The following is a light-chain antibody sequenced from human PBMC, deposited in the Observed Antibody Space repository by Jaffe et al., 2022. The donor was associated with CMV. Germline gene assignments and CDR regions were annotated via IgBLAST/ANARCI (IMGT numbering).Light chain of an antibody. Sequence: EIVLTQSPGTLSLSPGERATLSCRASQSVSSTYLAWYQQKPGQAPRLLIYGASSRATGIPDRFSGSGSGTDFTLTISRLEPEDFAVYYCQQSGSSPIFGGGTKVEIK. J-gene: IGKJ4*01. CDR3: QQSGSSPI. V-gene: IGKV3-20*01. CDR1: QSVSSTY. CDR2: GAS.